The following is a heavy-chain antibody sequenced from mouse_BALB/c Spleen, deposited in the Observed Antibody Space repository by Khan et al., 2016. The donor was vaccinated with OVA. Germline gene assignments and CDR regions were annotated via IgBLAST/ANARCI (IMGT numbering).Heavy chain of an antibody. Sequence: QVQLQQSGAELVRPGVSVKISCKGSGYTFTDYTIHWVKQSHAKSLEWIGVISTYYGDANYNQKFKDKATMTVDKSSNTAYMELARLTSDDSAIYYCARSFSTTASLYAMDYWGQGTAVTVSS. CDR3: ARSFSTTASLYAMDY. CDR1: GYTFTDYT. J-gene: IGHJ4*01. D-gene: IGHD1-1*01. CDR2: ISTYYGDA. V-gene: IGHV1S137*01.